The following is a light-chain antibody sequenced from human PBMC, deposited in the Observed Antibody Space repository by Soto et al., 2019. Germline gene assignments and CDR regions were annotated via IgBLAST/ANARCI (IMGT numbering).Light chain of an antibody. CDR2: GAS. CDR1: QSVSSK. J-gene: IGKJ1*01. V-gene: IGKV3-15*01. Sequence: EIVMTQSPATLSVSPLEGATLSCRASQSVSSKLAWYQQKPGQAPRLLIYGASTRATGIPARFSGSGSGTEFTLIISSLQSEDSAVYYCQQYNSWLWTFGQGTKV. CDR3: QQYNSWLWT.